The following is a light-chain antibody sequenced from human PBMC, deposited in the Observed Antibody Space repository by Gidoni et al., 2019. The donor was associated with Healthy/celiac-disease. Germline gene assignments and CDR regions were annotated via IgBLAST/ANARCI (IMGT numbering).Light chain of an antibody. Sequence: HSAPTQPASVSRSPGQPITISCTGTSSDVGGYNSVSWYQPHPGKAPKLMIYDVSNRPYGVSNRFSGSKSGNTASLTISGLQAEDEADYYCSSYTSSSTYVVFGGGTKLTVL. CDR2: DVS. J-gene: IGLJ2*01. CDR1: SSDVGGYNS. CDR3: SSYTSSSTYVV. V-gene: IGLV2-14*01.